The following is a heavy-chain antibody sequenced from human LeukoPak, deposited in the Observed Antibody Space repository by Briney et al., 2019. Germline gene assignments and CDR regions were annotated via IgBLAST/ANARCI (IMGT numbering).Heavy chain of an antibody. CDR3: ARQHRYCSPATCSFKHFDY. CDR2: ISGSGSTR. Sequence: PGGSLRLSCAASGFTFSDDYMSWIRQAPGKGLEWVSYISGSGSTRYYADSVAGRFTISRDNANNSLYLQMNSLGAEDTAVYYCARQHRYCSPATCSFKHFDYWGQGTLVTVSS. D-gene: IGHD3-16*02. J-gene: IGHJ4*02. V-gene: IGHV3-11*04. CDR1: GFTFSDDY.